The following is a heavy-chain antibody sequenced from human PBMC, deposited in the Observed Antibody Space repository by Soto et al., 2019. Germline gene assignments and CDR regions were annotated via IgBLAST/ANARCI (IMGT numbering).Heavy chain of an antibody. CDR2: MSPNSGKT. J-gene: IGHJ4*02. Sequence: ASVKVSCKTSGYTFTDYDVSWVRQASGQGLEWMGWMSPNSGKTGYVEKFQGRVTMTANTSLSTAYMELHSLRSEDTAIYLCARGRIGAAFWGQGTLVTVSS. CDR3: ARGRIGAAF. V-gene: IGHV1-8*01. D-gene: IGHD2-15*01. CDR1: GYTFTDYD.